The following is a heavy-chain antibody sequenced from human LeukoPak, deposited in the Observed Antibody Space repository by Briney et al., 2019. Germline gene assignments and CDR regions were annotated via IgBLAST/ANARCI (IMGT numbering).Heavy chain of an antibody. D-gene: IGHD3-10*01. CDR2: MNPNSGNT. J-gene: IGHJ5*02. CDR3: ARGPLRLLWFGELFPNWFDP. Sequence: ASVKVSCKASGYTFTSYDINWVRQATGQGLEWMGWMNPNSGNTGYAQKFQGRITMTRNTSISTAYMELSSLRSEDTAVYYCARGPLRLLWFGELFPNWFDPWGQGTLVTVSS. V-gene: IGHV1-8*01. CDR1: GYTFTSYD.